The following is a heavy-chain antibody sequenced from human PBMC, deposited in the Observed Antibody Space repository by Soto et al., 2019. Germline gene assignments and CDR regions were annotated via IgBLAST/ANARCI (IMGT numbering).Heavy chain of an antibody. Sequence: SETLSLTCTVSGGSISSGDYYWSWIRQPPGKGLEWIGYIYYSGSTYYNPSLKSRVTISVDTSKNQFSLKLSSVTAEDTAVYYCARGDYSNTRYYYYYYGMDVWGQGTTVTVYS. CDR2: IYYSGST. J-gene: IGHJ6*02. CDR1: GGSISSGDYY. D-gene: IGHD4-4*01. CDR3: ARGDYSNTRYYYYYYGMDV. V-gene: IGHV4-30-4*01.